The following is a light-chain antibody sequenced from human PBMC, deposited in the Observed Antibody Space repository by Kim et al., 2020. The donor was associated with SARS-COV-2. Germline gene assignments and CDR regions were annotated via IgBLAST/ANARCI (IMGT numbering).Light chain of an antibody. J-gene: IGKJ2*01. Sequence: SPGESATLSCRASQSVSSNYLAWYQHKPGQAPRLLIYGASSRATGIPDRFSGSGSGTDFTLTISRLEPEDSALYYCHQYGTSPPYTFGQGTKLEI. CDR3: HQYGTSPPYT. V-gene: IGKV3-20*01. CDR1: QSVSSNY. CDR2: GAS.